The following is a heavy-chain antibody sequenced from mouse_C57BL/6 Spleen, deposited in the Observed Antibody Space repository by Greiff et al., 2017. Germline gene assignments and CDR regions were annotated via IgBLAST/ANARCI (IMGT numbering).Heavy chain of an antibody. J-gene: IGHJ2*01. Sequence: QVTLKESGPELVKPGASVQISCKASGYAFSSSWMNWVKQRPGQGLEWLGRLYPGDGDTNYTGQFKGKATLTADKSSSTAYMQRSSLTSEDSAVXFCARIYGNYKGYFDYWGQGTTLTVSS. CDR2: LYPGDGDT. CDR1: GYAFSSSW. D-gene: IGHD2-1*01. V-gene: IGHV1-82*01. CDR3: ARIYGNYKGYFDY.